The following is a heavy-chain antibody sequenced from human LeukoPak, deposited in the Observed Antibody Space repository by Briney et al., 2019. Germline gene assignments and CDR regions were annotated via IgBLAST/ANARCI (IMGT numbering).Heavy chain of an antibody. Sequence: GGSLRLSCAASGFTFSRYGMNWVRQAPGKGLEWVSFISSSGRTIYYVDSVKGRFTISRDNANNSLYLQMNSLKDEDTAVYYCARDGDSSSWNDYWGQETLVTVSS. D-gene: IGHD6-13*01. CDR2: ISSSGRTI. J-gene: IGHJ4*02. CDR1: GFTFSRYG. CDR3: ARDGDSSSWNDY. V-gene: IGHV3-48*03.